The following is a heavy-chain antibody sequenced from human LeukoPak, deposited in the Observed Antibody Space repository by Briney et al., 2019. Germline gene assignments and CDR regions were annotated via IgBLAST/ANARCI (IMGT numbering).Heavy chain of an antibody. Sequence: ASVKVSCKASGYTFTTYGLSWVRRAPGQGLEWMGWMNPNSGNTGYAQKFQGRVTMTRNTSISTAYMELSSLRSEDTAVYYCARVNYYDSSGSDYWGQGTLVTVSS. D-gene: IGHD3-22*01. CDR2: MNPNSGNT. V-gene: IGHV1-8*02. J-gene: IGHJ4*02. CDR1: GYTFTTYG. CDR3: ARVNYYDSSGSDY.